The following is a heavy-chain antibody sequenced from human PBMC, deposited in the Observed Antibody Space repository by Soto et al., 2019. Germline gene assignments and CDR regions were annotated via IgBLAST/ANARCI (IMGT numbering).Heavy chain of an antibody. Sequence: QVQLVESGGGVVQPGRSLRLSCAASGFTFSSYGMHWVRQAPGKGLEWVAVIWYDGSNKYYADSVKGRFTISRDNSKNTLYLQMNSLRAEDTAVYYCARDPRYCSGGSCYWYFDLWGRGTLVTVSS. V-gene: IGHV3-33*01. CDR3: ARDPRYCSGGSCYWYFDL. D-gene: IGHD2-15*01. J-gene: IGHJ2*01. CDR1: GFTFSSYG. CDR2: IWYDGSNK.